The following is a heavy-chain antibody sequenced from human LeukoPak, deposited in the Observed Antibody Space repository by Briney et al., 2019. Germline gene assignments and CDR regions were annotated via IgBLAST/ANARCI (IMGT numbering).Heavy chain of an antibody. CDR3: STYSPLIEAFEY. CDR1: GFTFSNAW. Sequence: GGSLRLSCAASGFTFSNAWMSWVRRAPVKGLERVGRIKSKTDGGTTDYAAPVKGRFTISRDDSKNTLYLQMNSLKTEGTAMYFCSTYSPLIEAFEYWGQGTLVTVSS. V-gene: IGHV3-15*01. D-gene: IGHD2-21*01. J-gene: IGHJ4*02. CDR2: IKSKTDGGTT.